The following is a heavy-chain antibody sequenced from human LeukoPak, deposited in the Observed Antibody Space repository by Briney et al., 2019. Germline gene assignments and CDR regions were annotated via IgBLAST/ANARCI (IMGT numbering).Heavy chain of an antibody. Sequence: ASVKVSCKASGGTFSSYATSWVRKAPGQGLEWMARIIPIFGTANYAQKFQGRVTITTDESTSTAYMELSSLRSEDTAVYYCARGGLGCSGGSCYSAFDIWGQGTMVTVSP. CDR1: GGTFSSYA. D-gene: IGHD2-15*01. V-gene: IGHV1-69*05. J-gene: IGHJ3*02. CDR3: ARGGLGCSGGSCYSAFDI. CDR2: IIPIFGTA.